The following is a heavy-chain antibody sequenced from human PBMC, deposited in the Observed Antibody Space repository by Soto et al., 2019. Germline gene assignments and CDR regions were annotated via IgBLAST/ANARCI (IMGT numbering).Heavy chain of an antibody. CDR3: ARTAGRYGYYVEWYFDL. Sequence: EVQLVESGGGLVQPGGSLRLSCAASGFTFSSYDMHWVRQATGKGLEWVSAIGTAGDTYYPGSVKGRFTISRENAKNSLYVQMNSLRAGDTAVYYCARTAGRYGYYVEWYFDLWGRGTLVTVSS. CDR1: GFTFSSYD. CDR2: IGTAGDT. V-gene: IGHV3-13*01. J-gene: IGHJ2*01. D-gene: IGHD4-17*01.